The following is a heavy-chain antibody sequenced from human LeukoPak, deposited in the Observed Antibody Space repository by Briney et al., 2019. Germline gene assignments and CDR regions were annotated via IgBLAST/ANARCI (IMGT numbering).Heavy chain of an antibody. V-gene: IGHV3-21*01. D-gene: IGHD3-10*01. Sequence: KPGGSLRLSCAASGFTFSSYAMSWVRQAPGKGLEWVSSISSSSSYIYYADSVKGRFTISRDNAKNSLYLQMNSLRAEDTAVYYCARYGSGSYFWVDAFDIWGQGTMVTVSS. J-gene: IGHJ3*02. CDR1: GFTFSSYA. CDR2: ISSSSSYI. CDR3: ARYGSGSYFWVDAFDI.